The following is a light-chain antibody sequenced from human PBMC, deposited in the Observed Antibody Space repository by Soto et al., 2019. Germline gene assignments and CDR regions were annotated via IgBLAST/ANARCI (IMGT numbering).Light chain of an antibody. V-gene: IGKV3-20*01. CDR1: QSVSSNY. J-gene: IGKJ1*01. Sequence: EIVLTQSPGTLSLSPGERATLSCRASQSVSSNYLAWYQQKPGQPPRFLIYGASTRATGIPDRFSGSGSGTDFTLTISRLEPEDFAVYYCQHYCSSPTTFGQGTKVEIK. CDR2: GAS. CDR3: QHYCSSPTT.